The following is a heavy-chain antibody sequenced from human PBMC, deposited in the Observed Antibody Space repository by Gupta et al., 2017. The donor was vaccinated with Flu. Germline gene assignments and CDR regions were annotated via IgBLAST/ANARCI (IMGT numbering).Heavy chain of an antibody. D-gene: IGHD2-21*01. J-gene: IGHJ4*02. Sequence: NAWVSWVRQGPGKGLEWVRRIKSKSDGGTTDDAAPVKGRFTISRDESKNTLYLQMNSLKAEDTAVYYCTAHDRAYYGSDYWGQGTLVTVSS. CDR1: NAW. CDR3: TAHDRAYYGSDY. CDR2: IKSKSDGGTT. V-gene: IGHV3-15*05.